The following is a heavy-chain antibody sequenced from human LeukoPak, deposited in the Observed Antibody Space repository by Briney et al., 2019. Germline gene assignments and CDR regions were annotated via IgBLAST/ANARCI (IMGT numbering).Heavy chain of an antibody. D-gene: IGHD3-10*01. CDR2: ISGSCDNT. J-gene: IGHJ4*02. V-gene: IGHV3-23*01. CDR3: AKVTYGSGTYGAFDY. CDR1: GFTFSSHG. Sequence: GGTLRLSCAASGFTFSSHGMSWVRQAPGKGLEWVSTISGSCDNTYYADSVKGRLTISRDNCKNTLYMQMNSLRAEDTAVYYCAKVTYGSGTYGAFDYWGQGTLVTVSS.